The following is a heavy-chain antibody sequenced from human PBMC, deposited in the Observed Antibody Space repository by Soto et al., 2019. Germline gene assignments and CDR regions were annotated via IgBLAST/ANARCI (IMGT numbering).Heavy chain of an antibody. V-gene: IGHV3-48*02. CDR3: ASQASGYSSSWYYYYYGMDV. CDR1: GFTFSSYS. D-gene: IGHD6-13*01. J-gene: IGHJ6*02. Sequence: EVQLVESGGGLVQPGGSLRLSCAASGFTFSSYSMNWVRQAPGKGLEWVSYISSSSSTIYYADSVKGRFTISRDNAKNSLYLQMNSLRDEDTAVYYCASQASGYSSSWYYYYYGMDVWGQGTTVTVSS. CDR2: ISSSSSTI.